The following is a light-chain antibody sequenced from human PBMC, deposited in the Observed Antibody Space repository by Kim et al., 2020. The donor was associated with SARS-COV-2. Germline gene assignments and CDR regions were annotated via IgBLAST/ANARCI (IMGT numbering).Light chain of an antibody. CDR2: AAS. V-gene: IGKV1D-16*01. J-gene: IGKJ1*01. CDR1: QVISSW. Sequence: DIQMTQSPSSLSASVGDRITITCRASQVISSWLAWYQQKPEKAPKCLIYAASSLQSGVPSRFSGSGSGTDFTLTISNLQPEDFATYYCQQYDNYPRTFGQGTRVDIK. CDR3: QQYDNYPRT.